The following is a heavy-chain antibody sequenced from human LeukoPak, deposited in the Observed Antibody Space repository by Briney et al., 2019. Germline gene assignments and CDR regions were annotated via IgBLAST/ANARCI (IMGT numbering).Heavy chain of an antibody. CDR1: GFTFSDHF. CDR2: IWYDGSNK. Sequence: PGGSLRLSCAASGFTFSDHFMDWVRQAPGKGLEWVAVIWYDGSNKYYADSVKGRFTISRDNSKNTLYLQMNSLRAEDTAVYYCARPITMIVXGPFDIWGQGTMVTVSS. J-gene: IGHJ3*02. V-gene: IGHV3-33*08. D-gene: IGHD3-22*01. CDR3: ARPITMIVXGPFDI.